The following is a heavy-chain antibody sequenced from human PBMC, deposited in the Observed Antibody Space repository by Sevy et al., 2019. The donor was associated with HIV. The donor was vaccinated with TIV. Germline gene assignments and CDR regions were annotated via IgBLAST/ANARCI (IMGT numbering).Heavy chain of an antibody. CDR3: ARLAAVTDY. CDR2: INPNSGGT. CDR1: GYTFTGYD. J-gene: IGHJ4*02. D-gene: IGHD4-17*01. Sequence: ASVKVSCKASGYTFTGYDMHWVRQAPGQGLEWMGRINPNSGGTNYAQKVQGRVTMTRDTSISTDYMELSRLRSDDTAVYYCARLAAVTDYWGQGTLVTVSS. V-gene: IGHV1-2*06.